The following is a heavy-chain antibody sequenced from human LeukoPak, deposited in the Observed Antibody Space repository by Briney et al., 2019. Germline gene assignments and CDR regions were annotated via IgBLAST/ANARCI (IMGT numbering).Heavy chain of an antibody. Sequence: GGSLRLSCVASEFTFSTYVMTWVRRAPGKGLKWVSPISVSGVRTYYADSVKGRFTISRDNSKNTLYLQMNSLGAEDSALYYCARGSTNWDGYKGGFDPWGQGILVTVSS. CDR3: ARGSTNWDGYKGGFDP. J-gene: IGHJ5*02. CDR2: ISVSGVRT. V-gene: IGHV3-23*01. D-gene: IGHD5-24*01. CDR1: EFTFSTYV.